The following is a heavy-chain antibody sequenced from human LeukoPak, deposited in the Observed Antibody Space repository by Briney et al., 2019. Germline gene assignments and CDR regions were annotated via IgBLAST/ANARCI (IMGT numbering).Heavy chain of an antibody. J-gene: IGHJ5*02. CDR1: GGSISSYY. CDR3: ARGIYCSSTSCYGDWFDP. CDR2: IYTSGST. V-gene: IGHV4-4*07. D-gene: IGHD2-2*01. Sequence: SETLSLTCTVSGGSISSYYWSWIRQPAGKGLEWIGRIYTSGSTNYNPSLKSRVTMSVDTSKNQFSLKLSSVTAADTAVYYCARGIYCSSTSCYGDWFDPWGQGTLVTVSS.